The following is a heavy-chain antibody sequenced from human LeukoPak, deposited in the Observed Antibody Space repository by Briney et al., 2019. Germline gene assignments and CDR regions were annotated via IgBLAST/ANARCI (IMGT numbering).Heavy chain of an antibody. CDR1: GGSFSGYY. V-gene: IGHV4-34*01. J-gene: IGHJ4*02. Sequence: SETLSLTCAVYGGSFSGYYWSWIRQPPGKGLEWIGEINHSGSTNYNPSLKSRVTISVDTSKNQFSLKLSSVTAADTAVYYCARTYSSSWYDFDYWGQGTLVTVSS. D-gene: IGHD6-13*01. CDR2: INHSGST. CDR3: ARTYSSSWYDFDY.